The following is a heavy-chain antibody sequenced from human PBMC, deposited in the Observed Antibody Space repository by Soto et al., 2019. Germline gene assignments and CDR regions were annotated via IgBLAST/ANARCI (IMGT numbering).Heavy chain of an antibody. CDR1: GYTFTSYG. CDR2: ISAYNGNT. V-gene: IGHV1-18*01. CDR3: ARASVGIWPYYYYGMDV. J-gene: IGHJ6*02. D-gene: IGHD2-15*01. Sequence: GASVKVSCKASGYTFTSYGISWVRQAPGQGLEWMGWISAYNGNTNYAQKLQGRVTMTTDTSTSTAYMELRSLRSDDTAVYYCARASVGIWPYYYYGMDVWGQGTKVTVYS.